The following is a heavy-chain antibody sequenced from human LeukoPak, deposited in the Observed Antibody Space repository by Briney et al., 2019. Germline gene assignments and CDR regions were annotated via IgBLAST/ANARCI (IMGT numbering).Heavy chain of an antibody. Sequence: PRGSLRLSCTASGFFLSGHWVHWARQLPGKGLVWVSRISPTGSTTSYADSVKGRFTVSRDNAKNTLYLQVNNLRAEDTAVYYCARGPNSNWSGLDFWGQGTLLTVSS. J-gene: IGHJ4*02. D-gene: IGHD6-6*01. CDR1: GFFLSGHW. V-gene: IGHV3-74*01. CDR2: ISPTGSTT. CDR3: ARGPNSNWSGLDF.